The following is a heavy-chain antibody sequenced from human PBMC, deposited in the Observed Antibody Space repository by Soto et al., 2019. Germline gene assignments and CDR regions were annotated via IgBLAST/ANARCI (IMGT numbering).Heavy chain of an antibody. J-gene: IGHJ4*02. CDR1: GFTFSNAW. V-gene: IGHV3-15*07. CDR2: IKSKTDAGTT. CDR3: TTDPQSLLGYSYEYYFDY. D-gene: IGHD5-18*01. Sequence: GGSLRLSCAASGFTFSNAWMNWVRQAPGKGLEWVGRIKSKTDAGTTDYAAPVKGRFTISRDDSKNTLYLQMNSLKTEDTAVYYCTTDPQSLLGYSYEYYFDYWGQGTLVTVSS.